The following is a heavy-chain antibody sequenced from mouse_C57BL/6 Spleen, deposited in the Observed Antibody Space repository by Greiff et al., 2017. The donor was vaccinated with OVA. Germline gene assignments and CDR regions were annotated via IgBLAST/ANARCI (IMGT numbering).Heavy chain of an antibody. CDR1: GYSFTGYY. D-gene: IGHD3-2*02. J-gene: IGHJ2*01. V-gene: IGHV1-43*01. Sequence: VQLKESGPELVKPGASVKISCKASGYSFTGYYMHWVKQSSEKSLEWIGEINPSTGGTSYNQKFKGKATLTVDKSSSKAYMQLKSLTSEDSAVYYCARDSSEGLDYWGQGTTLTVSS. CDR2: INPSTGGT. CDR3: ARDSSEGLDY.